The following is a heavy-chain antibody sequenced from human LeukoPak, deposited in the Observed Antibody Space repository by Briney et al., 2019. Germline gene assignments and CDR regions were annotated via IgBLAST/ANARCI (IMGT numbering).Heavy chain of an antibody. J-gene: IGHJ5*02. CDR3: ARDPVGHYDSSGSNWFDP. Sequence: ASVKVSCKASGYTFTGYYMHWVRQAPGQGLEWMGWINPNSSGTNYAQKFQGRVTMTRDTSISTAYMELSRLRSDDTAVYYCARDPVGHYDSSGSNWFDPWGQGTLVTVSS. V-gene: IGHV1-2*02. D-gene: IGHD3-22*01. CDR1: GYTFTGYY. CDR2: INPNSSGT.